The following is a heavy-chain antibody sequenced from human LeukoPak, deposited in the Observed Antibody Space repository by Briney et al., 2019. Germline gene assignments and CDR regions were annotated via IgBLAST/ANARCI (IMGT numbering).Heavy chain of an antibody. CDR3: ARVVAVAGTMGY. V-gene: IGHV1-2*02. J-gene: IGHJ4*02. Sequence: ASVKVSCKASGYTFTGYYMHWVRQAPGQGLEWTGWINPNSGGTNYAQKFQGRVTMTRDTSISTAYMELSRLRSDDTAVYYCARVVAVAGTMGYWGQGTLVTVSS. D-gene: IGHD6-19*01. CDR1: GYTFTGYY. CDR2: INPNSGGT.